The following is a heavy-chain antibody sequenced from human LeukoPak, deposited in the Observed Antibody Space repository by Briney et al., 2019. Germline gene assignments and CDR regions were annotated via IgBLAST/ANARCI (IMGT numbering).Heavy chain of an antibody. Sequence: SETLSLTCTVSGVSISSYYWSWIRQPAGKGLEWIGRIYTSGSTNYNPSLKSRVTMSVDTSKNQFSLKLSSVTAADTAVYYCARGGYYYGSSGPNDAFDIWGQGTMVTVSS. CDR3: ARGGYYYGSSGPNDAFDI. CDR1: GVSISSYY. CDR2: IYTSGST. D-gene: IGHD3-22*01. J-gene: IGHJ3*02. V-gene: IGHV4-4*07.